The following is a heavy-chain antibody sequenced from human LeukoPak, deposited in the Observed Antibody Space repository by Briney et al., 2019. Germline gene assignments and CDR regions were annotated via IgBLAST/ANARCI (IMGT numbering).Heavy chain of an antibody. J-gene: IGHJ3*02. CDR2: ISYDGSNK. V-gene: IGHV3-30-3*01. CDR3: AKVFLDYSSSSDAFHI. Sequence: GGSLRLSCGASGFTFSSYVMHWVRQAPGKGLEWVADISYDGSNKYYAHSVKGRFTISRDNSKNTLYLQMNSLRAEDTAVYYCAKVFLDYSSSSDAFHIWGQGTMVTVSS. D-gene: IGHD6-6*01. CDR1: GFTFSSYV.